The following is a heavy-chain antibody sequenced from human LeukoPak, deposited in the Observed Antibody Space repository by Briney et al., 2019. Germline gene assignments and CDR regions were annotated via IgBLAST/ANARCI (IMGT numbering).Heavy chain of an antibody. CDR2: VKSKADDGTT. Sequence: GGSLRLSCEASGFSFTNTWMSWVRQAPGKGLEWGGRVKSKADDGTTDYAAPVQGRFTISRDDSKNTLSLQMNSLKTEDTAVYYCATEGGSGSYYGDDAFDMWGQGTMVTVSS. CDR1: GFSFTNTW. J-gene: IGHJ3*02. D-gene: IGHD3-10*01. V-gene: IGHV3-15*01. CDR3: ATEGGSGSYYGDDAFDM.